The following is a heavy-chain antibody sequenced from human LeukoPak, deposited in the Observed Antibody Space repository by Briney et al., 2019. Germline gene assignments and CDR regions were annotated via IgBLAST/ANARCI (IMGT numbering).Heavy chain of an antibody. J-gene: IGHJ4*02. CDR1: GGTFSSYA. D-gene: IGHD2-2*01. V-gene: IGHV1-69*05. CDR2: IIPIFGTA. CDR3: ASVYCSSTSCPLYYFDY. Sequence: SVKASCKASGGTFSSYALSWVRQAPGQGLEWKAGIIPIFGTANYAQKFQGRVTITTDESTSTAYMELSSLRSEDTAVYFCASVYCSSTSCPLYYFDYWGQGTLVTVSS.